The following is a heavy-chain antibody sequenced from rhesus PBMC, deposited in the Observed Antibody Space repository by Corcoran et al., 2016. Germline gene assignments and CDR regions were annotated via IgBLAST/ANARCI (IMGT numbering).Heavy chain of an antibody. J-gene: IGHJ2*01. CDR3: ARDGEYSNYVRYWYFDL. V-gene: IGHV4S10*01. CDR2: IYGSSTST. D-gene: IGHD4-23*01. Sequence: QVQLQESGPGVVKPSETLSLTCAVSGGSISDSYRWSCIRQPPGKGLEWIGYIYGSSTSTNYNPSLKSRVTISKDTSKNQFSLKLSSVTAADTAVYYCARDGEYSNYVRYWYFDLWGPGTPITISS. CDR1: GGSISDSYR.